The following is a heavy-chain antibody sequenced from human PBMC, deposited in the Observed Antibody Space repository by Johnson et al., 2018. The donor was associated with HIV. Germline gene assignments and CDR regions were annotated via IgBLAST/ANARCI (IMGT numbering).Heavy chain of an antibody. CDR3: AKQWGVRANGDQENDAFDI. V-gene: IGHV3-11*04. D-gene: IGHD4-17*01. Sequence: VQLVESGGGLVKPGGSLRLSCAASGFTFSDYYMSWIHQAPGKGLEWVSYISSSGSSIYYADSVKGRFTISRDNAKNSLYLQMNSLRAEDTAVYYCAKQWGVRANGDQENDAFDIWGQGTRVTVSS. J-gene: IGHJ3*02. CDR2: ISSSGSSI. CDR1: GFTFSDYY.